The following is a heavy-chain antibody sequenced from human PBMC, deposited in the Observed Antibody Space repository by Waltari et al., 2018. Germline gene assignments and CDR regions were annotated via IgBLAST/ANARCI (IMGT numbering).Heavy chain of an antibody. Sequence: QVQLQESGPGLVKPSQTLSLTCTVSGASVASGAYYWTWVRQPPGKGLEWSGSIYSYSGATYYNPSRKSRSIISIDTSRNQFSLELSSVTGADTAVYFCSSEQPSDRSYAYWGQGTLVTVSS. CDR2: IYSYSGAT. CDR3: SSEQPSDRSYAY. CDR1: GASVASGAYY. V-gene: IGHV4-30-4*01. J-gene: IGHJ4*02. D-gene: IGHD5-18*01.